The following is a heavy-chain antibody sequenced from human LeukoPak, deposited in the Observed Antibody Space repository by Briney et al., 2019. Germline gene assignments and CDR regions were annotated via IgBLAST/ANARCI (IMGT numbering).Heavy chain of an antibody. CDR2: ILSDGSKT. D-gene: IGHD3-22*01. V-gene: IGHV3-33*06. Sequence: GRSLRLSCAASGFTYSSDAMHWVRQAPGKGLGWVAIILSDGSKTYYPDSVRGRFTISRDNSKNTLYLQMNSLRAEDTAVYYCAKETLAMIAVARFGIDYWGQGTLVTVSS. CDR1: GFTYSSDA. CDR3: AKETLAMIAVARFGIDY. J-gene: IGHJ4*02.